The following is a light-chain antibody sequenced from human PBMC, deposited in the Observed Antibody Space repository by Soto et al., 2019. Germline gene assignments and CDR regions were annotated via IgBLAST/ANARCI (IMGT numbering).Light chain of an antibody. CDR1: QIISSW. J-gene: IGKJ1*01. Sequence: DIQMTQSPSTLSASVGDRVTITCRASQIISSWLAWYQQKPGKAPKLLIYDASSLESGVPSRFSGSGSGTEFTLTISSLQPADFATYYCQQYNSYPWTFGQGTKVEIK. V-gene: IGKV1-5*01. CDR2: DAS. CDR3: QQYNSYPWT.